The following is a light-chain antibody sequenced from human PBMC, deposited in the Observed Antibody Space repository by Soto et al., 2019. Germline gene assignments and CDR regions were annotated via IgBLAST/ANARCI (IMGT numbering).Light chain of an antibody. CDR3: QQRSNWPFT. CDR1: QSVSSY. J-gene: IGKJ5*01. V-gene: IGKV3-11*01. Sequence: EIVLTQSPATLSLSPGERANLSCRASQSVSSYLAWYQQKPGQAPRLLIYDASNRATGIPARFSGSGSGTYFTLNISSLEPEDCAVYYCQQRSNWPFTFGQGKRREI. CDR2: DAS.